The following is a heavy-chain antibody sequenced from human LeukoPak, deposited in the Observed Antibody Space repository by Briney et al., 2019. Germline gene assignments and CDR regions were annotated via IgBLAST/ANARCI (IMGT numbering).Heavy chain of an antibody. V-gene: IGHV1-18*01. CDR3: ARVTTERDWFDP. CDR2: ISAYNGNT. Sequence: EASVKVSCKASGYTLTSYGINWVRQAPGQGLEWMGWISAYNGNTDYAQNLQGRVTMTTDTSTRTAYMELRSLRSDDTAVYYCARVTTERDWFDPWGQGTLVTVSS. CDR1: GYTLTSYG. J-gene: IGHJ5*02. D-gene: IGHD1-1*01.